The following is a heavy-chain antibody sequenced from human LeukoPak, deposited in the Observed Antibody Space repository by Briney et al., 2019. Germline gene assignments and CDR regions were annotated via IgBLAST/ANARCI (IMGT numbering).Heavy chain of an antibody. V-gene: IGHV1-46*01. J-gene: IGHJ5*02. CDR1: GYTFTSYY. D-gene: IGHD2-8*01. Sequence: ASVKVSCKASGYTFTSYYMHWVRQAPGQGLEWMGIINPSGGSTSYAQKFQGRVTMTRDMSTSTVYMELSSLRSEDTAVYYCARESRGGDHVLRRDWFDPWGQGTLVTVSS. CDR2: INPSGGST. CDR3: ARESRGGDHVLRRDWFDP.